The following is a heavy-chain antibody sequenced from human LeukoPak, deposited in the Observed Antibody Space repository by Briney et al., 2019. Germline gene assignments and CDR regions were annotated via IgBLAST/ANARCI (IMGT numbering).Heavy chain of an antibody. V-gene: IGHV4-4*02. J-gene: IGHJ3*02. CDR2: INHSGST. CDR1: RDSVSNNTW. Sequence: PSGTLSLTCAVSRDSVSNNTWWIWVRQPPGKGLEWIGEINHSGSTNYNPSLKSRVTISVDTSKNQFSLKLSSVTAADTAVYYCAIDSSGYRDAFDIWGQGTMVTVSS. D-gene: IGHD3-22*01. CDR3: AIDSSGYRDAFDI.